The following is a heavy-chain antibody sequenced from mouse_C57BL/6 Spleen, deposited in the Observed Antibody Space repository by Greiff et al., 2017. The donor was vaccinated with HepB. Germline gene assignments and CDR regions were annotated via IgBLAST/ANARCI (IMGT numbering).Heavy chain of an antibody. J-gene: IGHJ3*01. V-gene: IGHV10-3*01. CDR2: IRSKSSNYAT. D-gene: IGHD2-1*01. Sequence: EVQRVESGGGLVQPKGSLKLSCAASGFTFNTYAMHWVRQAPGKGLEWVARIRSKSSNYATYYADSVKDRFTISRDDSQSMLYLQMNNLKTEDTAMYYCVSGNGNYEWFAYWGQGTLVTVSA. CDR3: VSGNGNYEWFAY. CDR1: GFTFNTYA.